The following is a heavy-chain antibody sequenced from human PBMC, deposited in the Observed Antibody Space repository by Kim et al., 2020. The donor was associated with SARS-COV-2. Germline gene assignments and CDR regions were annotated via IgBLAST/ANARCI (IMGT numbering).Heavy chain of an antibody. CDR3: ATRGDDYGDYNWFDP. J-gene: IGHJ5*02. CDR2: IYYSGST. Sequence: SETLSLTCTVSGGSISSSSYYWGWIRQPPGKGLEWIGSIYYSGSTYYNPYLKSRVTISVDTSKNQFSLKLSSVTAADTAVYYCATRGDDYGDYNWFDPWGQGTLFTVSS. D-gene: IGHD4-17*01. V-gene: IGHV4-39*01. CDR1: GGSISSSSYY.